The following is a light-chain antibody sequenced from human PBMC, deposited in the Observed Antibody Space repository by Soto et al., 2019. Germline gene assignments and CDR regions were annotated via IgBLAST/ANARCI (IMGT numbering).Light chain of an antibody. CDR2: EVN. J-gene: IGLJ2*01. CDR3: SSARSYIHVV. V-gene: IGLV2-23*02. CDR1: SSYVGSDNL. Sequence: QSALTQPASVSGSPGQSITISCTGTSSYVGSDNLVSWFQQHPGKVPKLMIYEVNKRPSGVSNRFSGSKSGNTASLTISGLQAEDEADYYCSSARSYIHVVFGGGTKLTVL.